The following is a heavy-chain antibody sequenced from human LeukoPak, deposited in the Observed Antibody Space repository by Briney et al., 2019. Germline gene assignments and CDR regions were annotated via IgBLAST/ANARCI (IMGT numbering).Heavy chain of an antibody. V-gene: IGHV3-9*01. CDR1: GFTFDDYA. J-gene: IGHJ6*02. Sequence: GGSLRLSCAASGFTFDDYAMHWVRQAPGKGLEWVSGISWNSGSIGYADSVKGRFTISRDNAKNPLYLQMNSLRAEDTALYYCAKDIAMVDYYYYGMDVWGQGTTVTVSS. CDR3: AKDIAMVDYYYYGMDV. CDR2: ISWNSGSI. D-gene: IGHD5-18*01.